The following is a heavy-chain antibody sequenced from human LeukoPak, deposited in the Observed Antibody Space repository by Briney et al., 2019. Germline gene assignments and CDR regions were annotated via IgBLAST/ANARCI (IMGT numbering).Heavy chain of an antibody. Sequence: GASVRVSCKASGGTFSSYAISWVRQAPGQGLEWMGRIIPILGIANYAQKFQGRVTITADKSTSTAYMELSSLRSEDTAVYYCARTQIVVVPAATGDKYYYYYYGMDVWGQGTTVTVSS. J-gene: IGHJ6*02. CDR2: IIPILGIA. CDR1: GGTFSSYA. V-gene: IGHV1-69*04. CDR3: ARTQIVVVPAATGDKYYYYYYGMDV. D-gene: IGHD2-2*01.